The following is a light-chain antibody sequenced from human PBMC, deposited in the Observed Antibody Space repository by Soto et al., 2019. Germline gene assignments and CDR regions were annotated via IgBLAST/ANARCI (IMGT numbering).Light chain of an antibody. CDR3: SSFTGSNYV. CDR2: DVS. CDR1: ISDVGGYNF. J-gene: IGLJ1*01. Sequence: QSALTKPASWSGSPGQSITISCTGTISDVGGYNFVSWYQQYPGKAPKLMICDVSNRPSGVSNRFSGSKSGNTASLTISGLQAEDEADYYCSSFTGSNYVFGTGTRSPS. V-gene: IGLV2-14*03.